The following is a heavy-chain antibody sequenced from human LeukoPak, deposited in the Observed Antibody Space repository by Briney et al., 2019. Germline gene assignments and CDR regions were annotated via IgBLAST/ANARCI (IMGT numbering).Heavy chain of an antibody. D-gene: IGHD1-26*01. CDR3: ARGTPSGSYYVDYFDY. V-gene: IGHV4-30-2*01. J-gene: IGHJ4*02. Sequence: SETLSLTYTVSGGSISSGGYYWSWIRQPPGKGLEWIGYIYHSGSTYYNPSLKSRVTISVDRSKNQFSLKLSSVTAADTAVYYCARGTPSGSYYVDYFDYWGQGTLVTVSS. CDR2: IYHSGST. CDR1: GGSISSGGYY.